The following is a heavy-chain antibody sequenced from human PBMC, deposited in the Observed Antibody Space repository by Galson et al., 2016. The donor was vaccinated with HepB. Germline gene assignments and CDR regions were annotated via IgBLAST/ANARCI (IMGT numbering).Heavy chain of an antibody. CDR1: GFTFSTYW. CDR3: AREIPFGAYRDSSCFLDY. CDR2: IKHDGSEK. D-gene: IGHD3-22*01. Sequence: SLRLSCAASGFTFSTYWMAWVRQVPGKGLEWVANIKHDGSEKYYGDSVKGRFTSSRDNAEKSLYLQMNYLRAEDTAVYYCAREIPFGAYRDSSCFLDYWGQGTLVTVSS. V-gene: IGHV3-7*01. J-gene: IGHJ4*02.